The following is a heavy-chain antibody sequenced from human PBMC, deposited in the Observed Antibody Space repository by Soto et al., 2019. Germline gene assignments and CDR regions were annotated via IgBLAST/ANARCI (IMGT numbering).Heavy chain of an antibody. CDR2: IYWDNDK. D-gene: IGHD4-4*01. V-gene: IGHV2-5*02. J-gene: IGHJ4*02. CDR3: ARLHPFYYFAY. CDR1: GFSLTTNGVG. Sequence: QITLKESGPTLVKPTQTLTLTSTFSGFSLTTNGVGVGWIRQPPGKALEWLGIIYWDNDKRSSPSLKSRLTITKNTPKNQVVLTKTNMDPVDTATYYWARLHPFYYFAYWGQGTLITVSS.